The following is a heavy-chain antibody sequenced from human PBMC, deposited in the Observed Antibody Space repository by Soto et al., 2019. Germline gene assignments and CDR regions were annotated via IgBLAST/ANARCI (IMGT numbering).Heavy chain of an antibody. V-gene: IGHV4-39*01. CDR2: IYYSGST. Sequence: SETLSLTCTVSGGSISSSSYYWGWIRQPPGKGLGWIGSIYYSGSTYYNPSLKSRVTISVDTSKNQFSLKLSSVTAADTAVYYCARQKDSYYYYYYMDVWGKGTTVTVSS. CDR1: GGSISSSSYY. CDR3: ARQKDSYYYYYYMDV. D-gene: IGHD5-18*01. J-gene: IGHJ6*03.